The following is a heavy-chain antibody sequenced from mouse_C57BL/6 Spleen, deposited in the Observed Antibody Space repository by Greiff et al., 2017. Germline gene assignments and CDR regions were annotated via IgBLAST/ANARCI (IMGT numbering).Heavy chain of an antibody. CDR1: GYTFTDYN. CDR2: INPNNGGT. D-gene: IGHD2-2*01. J-gene: IGHJ3*01. V-gene: IGHV1-18*01. Sequence: EVQLQQSGPELVKPGASVKIPCKASGYTFTDYNMDWVKQSHGKSLEWIGDINPNNGGTIYNQKFKGKATLTVDKSSSTAYMELRSLTSEDTAVYYCARGGYDWFAYWGQGTLVNVSA. CDR3: ARGGYDWFAY.